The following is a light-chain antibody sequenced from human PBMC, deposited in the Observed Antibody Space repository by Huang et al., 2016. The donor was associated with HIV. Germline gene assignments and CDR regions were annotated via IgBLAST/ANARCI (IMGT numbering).Light chain of an antibody. CDR3: QQLHSYPIT. V-gene: IGKV1-13*02. CDR1: QDIGTS. CDR2: GAS. Sequence: VHLTQSPSSLSASVGDTVIISCRASQDIGTSLAWYQQKTGWAPKLLISGASTLQSGVPSRFSGDSAVTYFTLFINNLQPEDFATYYCQQLHSYPITFGQGTRLDIK. J-gene: IGKJ5*01.